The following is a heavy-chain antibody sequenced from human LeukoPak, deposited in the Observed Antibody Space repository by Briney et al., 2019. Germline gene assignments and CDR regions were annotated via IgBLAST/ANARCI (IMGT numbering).Heavy chain of an antibody. CDR3: ARELPRIGGQTDASDI. D-gene: IGHD3-16*01. J-gene: IGHJ3*02. V-gene: IGHV3-74*01. Sequence: PGGSLRLSCAVSGFTSSGDWMHWVRQAPGKGLVWVSRSKNDGGSTSYADSVKGRFTISRDNAKNTLYLQMNSLRAEDTAVYYCARELPRIGGQTDASDIWGQGTMVTVS. CDR2: SKNDGGST. CDR1: GFTSSGDW.